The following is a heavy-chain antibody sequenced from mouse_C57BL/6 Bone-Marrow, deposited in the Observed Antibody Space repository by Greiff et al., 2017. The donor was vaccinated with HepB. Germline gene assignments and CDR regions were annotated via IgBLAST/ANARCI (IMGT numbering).Heavy chain of an antibody. Sequence: EVQVVESGGGLVQSGRSLRLSCATSGFTFSDFYMEWVRQAPGKGLEWIAASRNKANDYTTEYSASVKGRFIVSRDTSQSILYLQMNALRAEDTAIYYCARDASKGAWYFDVWGTGTTVTVSS. CDR3: ARDASKGAWYFDV. CDR2: SRNKANDYTT. CDR1: GFTFSDFY. V-gene: IGHV7-1*01. J-gene: IGHJ1*03.